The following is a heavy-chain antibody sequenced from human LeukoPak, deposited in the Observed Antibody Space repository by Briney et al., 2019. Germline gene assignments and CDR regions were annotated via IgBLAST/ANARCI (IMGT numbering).Heavy chain of an antibody. CDR3: ARRGRRYYYDSSGYPFDY. D-gene: IGHD3-22*01. CDR1: GYTFTSYD. V-gene: IGHV1-46*01. CDR2: INPSGGST. J-gene: IGHJ4*02. Sequence: GASVKVSCKASGYTFTSYDINWVRQAPGQGLEWMGIINPSGGSTSYAQKFQGRVTMTRDTSTSTVYMELSSLRSEDTAVYYCARRGRRYYYDSSGYPFDYWGQGTLVTVSS.